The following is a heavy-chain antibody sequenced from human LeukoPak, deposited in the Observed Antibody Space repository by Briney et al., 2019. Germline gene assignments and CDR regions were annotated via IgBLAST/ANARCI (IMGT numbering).Heavy chain of an antibody. D-gene: IGHD5-18*01. J-gene: IGHJ6*02. V-gene: IGHV3-30*03. CDR3: ARDPRGYSYGLHLSRGMDV. CDR2: IAYDGSNK. CDR1: GFTFSSYG. Sequence: PGGSLRLSCAASGFTFSSYGMHWVRQAPGKGLEWVAVIAYDGSNKYYADSVKGRFTISRDNSKNTLYLQMNSLRAEDTAVYYCARDPRGYSYGLHLSRGMDVWGQGTTVTVSS.